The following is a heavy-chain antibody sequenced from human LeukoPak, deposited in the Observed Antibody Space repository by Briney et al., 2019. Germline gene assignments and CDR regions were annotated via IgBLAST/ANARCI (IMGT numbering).Heavy chain of an antibody. D-gene: IGHD2-15*01. CDR2: ISGSGGST. V-gene: IGHV3-23*01. J-gene: IGHJ4*02. Sequence: GGSLRLSCAASGFTFSSYAMSWVRQAPGKGLEWVSAISGSGGSTHYADSVKGRFTISRDNSKNTLYLQMNSLRAEDTAVYYCATTYCSGGSCPNYFDYWGQGTLVTVSS. CDR3: ATTYCSGGSCPNYFDY. CDR1: GFTFSSYA.